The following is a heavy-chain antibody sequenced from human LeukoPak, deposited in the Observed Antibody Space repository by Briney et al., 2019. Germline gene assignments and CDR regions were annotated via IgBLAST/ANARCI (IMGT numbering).Heavy chain of an antibody. CDR1: GFSFSTYG. CDR3: AKTRGHDMDV. CDR2: ISGSAAGGGT. J-gene: IGHJ6*02. V-gene: IGHV3-23*01. D-gene: IGHD3-16*01. Sequence: GGSLRLSCAASGFSFSTYGMSWVRQAPGKGLGWVSAISGSAAGGGTYYADSVKGRFTIARDNSQNTLYLQMSSLRAEDTAVYYCAKTRGHDMDVWGQGTTVIVSS.